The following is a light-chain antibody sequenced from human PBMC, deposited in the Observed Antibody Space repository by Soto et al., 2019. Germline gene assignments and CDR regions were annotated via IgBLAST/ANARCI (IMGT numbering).Light chain of an antibody. V-gene: IGLV4-69*01. CDR1: SGHSSYA. Sequence: QPVLTQSPSASASLGPSVKLTCTLSSGHSSYAIAWHQQQPEKGPRYLMKLNSDGSHSKGDGIPDRFSGSSSGAERYLTISSLQSEDEADYYCQSWGTGIHVVFGGGTKLTVL. J-gene: IGLJ2*01. CDR2: LNSDGSH. CDR3: QSWGTGIHVV.